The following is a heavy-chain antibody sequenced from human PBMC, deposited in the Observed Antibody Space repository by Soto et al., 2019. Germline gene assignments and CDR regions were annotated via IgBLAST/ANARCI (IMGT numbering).Heavy chain of an antibody. CDR1: GFTFSSYE. D-gene: IGHD5-12*01. Sequence: PWVSLRLSCAASGFTFSSYEMNWVRQAPGKGLEWVSYISSSGSTIYYADSVKGRFTISRDNAKNSLYLQMNSLRAEDTAVYYCARALRGYSGYGTFDYWGQGTLVTVSS. J-gene: IGHJ4*02. CDR3: ARALRGYSGYGTFDY. CDR2: ISSSGSTI. V-gene: IGHV3-48*03.